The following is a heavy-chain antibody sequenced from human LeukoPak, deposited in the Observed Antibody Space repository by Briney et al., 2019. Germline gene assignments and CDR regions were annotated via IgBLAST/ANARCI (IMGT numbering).Heavy chain of an antibody. V-gene: IGHV4-4*02. Sequence: SETLSLTCAVSGGSISSSNWWSWVRQPPGKGLEWIGEIYHSGSTNYNPSLKSRVTISVDKSKNQFSLKLSSVTAADAAVYYCARVRPDIVVVVAATSANYYGMDVWGQGTTVTVSS. J-gene: IGHJ6*02. D-gene: IGHD2-15*01. CDR3: ARVRPDIVVVVAATSANYYGMDV. CDR1: GGSISSSNW. CDR2: IYHSGST.